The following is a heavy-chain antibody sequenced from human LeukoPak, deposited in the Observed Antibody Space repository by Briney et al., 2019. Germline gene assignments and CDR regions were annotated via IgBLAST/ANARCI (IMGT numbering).Heavy chain of an antibody. CDR1: GFTFSNAW. CDR3: TTLTRYCSGGSCYSTGNY. J-gene: IGHJ4*02. Sequence: GGSLRLSCAASGFTFSNAWMSWVRQAPGKGLEWVGRIKSKTDGGTTDYAAPVKGRFTISRDDSKNTLYLQMNSLKTEDTAVYYCTTLTRYCSGGSCYSTGNYWGQRTLVTVPS. CDR2: IKSKTDGGTT. V-gene: IGHV3-15*01. D-gene: IGHD2-15*01.